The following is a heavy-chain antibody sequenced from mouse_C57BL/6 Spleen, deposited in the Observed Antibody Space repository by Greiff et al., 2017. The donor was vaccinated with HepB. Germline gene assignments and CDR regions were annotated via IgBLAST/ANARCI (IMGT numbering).Heavy chain of an antibody. CDR2: IDPSDSYT. J-gene: IGHJ2*01. CDR3: ARPASPGYFDY. CDR1: GYTFTSYW. V-gene: IGHV1-69*01. Sequence: QVQLKQPGAELVMPGASVKLSCKASGYTFTSYWMHWVKQRPGQGLEWIGEIDPSDSYTNYNQKFEGKSTLTVDKSSSTAYMQLSSLTSEDAAVYYCARPASPGYFDYWGQGTTLTVSS.